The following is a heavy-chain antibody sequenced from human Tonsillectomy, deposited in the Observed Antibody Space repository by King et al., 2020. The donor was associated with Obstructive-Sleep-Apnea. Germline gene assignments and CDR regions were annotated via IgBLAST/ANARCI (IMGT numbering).Heavy chain of an antibody. CDR1: CGSISTYY. CDR2: IYHSGST. D-gene: IGHD3-10*01. Sequence: QLQESGPGLVKPSETLSLTCTVSCGSISTYYWSWLRQPPGKGLEWIGYIYHSGSTNYNPSLKSRVTISVDTSKNQFSLKLSSVTAADTAVYYCARAPYGSGIIDWFDPWGQGTLVTVSS. V-gene: IGHV4-59*01. J-gene: IGHJ5*02. CDR3: ARAPYGSGIIDWFDP.